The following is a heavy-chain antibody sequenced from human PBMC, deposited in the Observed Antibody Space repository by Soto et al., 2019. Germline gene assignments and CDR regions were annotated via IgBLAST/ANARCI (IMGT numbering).Heavy chain of an antibody. CDR2: ISGSSSDT. Sequence: GGSLRLSCAASGVTFSSYSMNWVRQAPGKGLEWVSYISGSSSDTHYADSVKGRFTISRDNAKNSLYLQMNSLRAEDSAVYYCARGIHNNYGVTPAYWGQGTLVTVSS. CDR1: GVTFSSYS. J-gene: IGHJ4*02. D-gene: IGHD2-8*01. V-gene: IGHV3-21*05. CDR3: ARGIHNNYGVTPAY.